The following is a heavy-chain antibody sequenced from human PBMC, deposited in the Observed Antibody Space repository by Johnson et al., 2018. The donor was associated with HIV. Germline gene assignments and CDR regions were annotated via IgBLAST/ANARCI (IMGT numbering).Heavy chain of an antibody. V-gene: IGHV3-69-1*01. CDR3: ARGRYSSFWYVGGLDAFDI. J-gene: IGHJ3*02. Sequence: VQLVESGGALVQPGGSLRLSCAASGFTVSSNHMTWVRQAPGKGLEWVSAISGSTIKYADSVRGRFTISRDNAKNSLYLQMKSLRAEDTAVYYCARGRYSSFWYVGGLDAFDIWGQGTMVTVS. CDR1: GFTVSSNH. D-gene: IGHD6-13*01. CDR2: ISGSTI.